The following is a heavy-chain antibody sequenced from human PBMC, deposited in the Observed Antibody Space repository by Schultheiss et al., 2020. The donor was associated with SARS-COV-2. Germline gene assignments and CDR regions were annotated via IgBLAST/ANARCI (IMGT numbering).Heavy chain of an antibody. CDR2: ISSSGSTI. Sequence: GGSLRLSCAASGFTFSSYAMSWVRQAPGKGLEWVSYISSSGSTIYYADSVKGRFTISRDNAKNSLYLQMNSLRAEDTAVYYCARDIRYCSSTSCPYFDYWGQGTLVTVSS. CDR1: GFTFSSYA. V-gene: IGHV3-48*04. D-gene: IGHD2-2*01. CDR3: ARDIRYCSSTSCPYFDY. J-gene: IGHJ4*02.